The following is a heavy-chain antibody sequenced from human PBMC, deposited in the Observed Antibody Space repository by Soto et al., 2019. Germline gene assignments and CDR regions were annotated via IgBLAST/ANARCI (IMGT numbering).Heavy chain of an antibody. D-gene: IGHD3-3*01. CDR2: IIPIFGTA. J-gene: IGHJ4*02. Sequence: QVQLVQSGAEVKKPGSSVKVSCKASGGTFSSYAISWVRQAPGQGLEWMGGIIPIFGTANYAQKFQGRVTVXADESTSTAYMELSSLRSEDTAVYYCARGRVRFLEWLGSEGWGQGTLVTVSS. V-gene: IGHV1-69*12. CDR1: GGTFSSYA. CDR3: ARGRVRFLEWLGSEG.